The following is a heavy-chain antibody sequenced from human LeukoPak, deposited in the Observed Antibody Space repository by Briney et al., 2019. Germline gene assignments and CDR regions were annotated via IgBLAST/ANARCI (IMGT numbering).Heavy chain of an antibody. CDR2: IYYSGST. CDR3: ASYYYDSSGEGDWFDP. V-gene: IGHV4-39*07. J-gene: IGHJ5*02. D-gene: IGHD3-22*01. Sequence: PSETLSLTCTVSGGSISSSSYYWGWIRQPPGKGLEWIGSIYYSGSTYYNPSLKSRVTISVDTSKNQFSLKLSSVTAADTAVYYCASYYYDSSGEGDWFDPWGQGTLVTVSS. CDR1: GGSISSSSYY.